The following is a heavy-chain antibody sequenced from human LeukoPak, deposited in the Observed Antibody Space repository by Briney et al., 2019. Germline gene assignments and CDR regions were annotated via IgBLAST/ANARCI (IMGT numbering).Heavy chain of an antibody. CDR1: GFTFSSYW. V-gene: IGHV3-7*01. CDR2: VKNYGSEQ. Sequence: PGGSLRLTCAASGFTFSSYWMNWVRLGPAPGKGREGNVKNYGSEQYYVDSVKGRFTISRDNAKNYLYLQMHSLRAEDTAVVYCAREFYFRRAVSRPPDYCGQGNLVTAS. D-gene: IGHD3-3*02. J-gene: IGHJ4*02. CDR3: AREFYFRRAVSRPPDY.